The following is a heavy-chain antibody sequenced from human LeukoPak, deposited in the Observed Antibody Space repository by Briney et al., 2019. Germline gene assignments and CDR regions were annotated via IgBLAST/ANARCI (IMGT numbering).Heavy chain of an antibody. CDR1: GYTFTSYG. J-gene: IGHJ5*02. D-gene: IGHD1-26*01. CDR2: ISAYNGNT. V-gene: IGHV1-18*01. Sequence: ASVKVSCKGSGYTFTSYGISWVRQAPGQGLEWMGWISAYNGNTNYAQKLQGRVTMTTDTSTSTDYMELSSLRSDDTAVYFCARDNSVGDYAWWFDPWGQGTLVTVSS. CDR3: ARDNSVGDYAWWFDP.